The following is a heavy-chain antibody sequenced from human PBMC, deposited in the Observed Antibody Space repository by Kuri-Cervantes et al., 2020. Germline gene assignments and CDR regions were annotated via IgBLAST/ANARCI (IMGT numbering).Heavy chain of an antibody. V-gene: IGHV4-34*01. CDR1: GGSFSGYY. Sequence: SQTLSLTCAVYGGSFSGYYWSWIRQAPGKGLEWIGEINYSGSTNYNPSLKSRVTISLDTSKNQFSLKLSSVSAADTAVYYCARGPSYGLNFFDYWGQGTLVTVYS. CDR3: ARGPSYGLNFFDY. CDR2: INYSGST. J-gene: IGHJ4*02. D-gene: IGHD5-18*01.